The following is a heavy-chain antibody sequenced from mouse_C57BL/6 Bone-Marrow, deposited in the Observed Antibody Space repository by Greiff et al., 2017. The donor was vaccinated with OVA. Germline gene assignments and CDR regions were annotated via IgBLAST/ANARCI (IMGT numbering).Heavy chain of an antibody. V-gene: IGHV1-76*01. CDR1: GYAFTDYY. CDR2: IYPGSGNT. J-gene: IGHJ4*01. Sequence: LQESGAELVRPGASVKLSCKASGYAFTDYYINWVKQRPGQGLEWIARIYPGSGNTYYNEKFKGKATLTAEKSSSTAYMQLSSLTSEDSAVYFCARASYYSNPYAMDYWGQGTSVTVSS. D-gene: IGHD2-5*01. CDR3: ARASYYSNPYAMDY.